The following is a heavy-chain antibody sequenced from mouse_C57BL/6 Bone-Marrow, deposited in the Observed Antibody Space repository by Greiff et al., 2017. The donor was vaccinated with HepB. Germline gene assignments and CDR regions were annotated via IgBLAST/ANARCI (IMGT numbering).Heavy chain of an antibody. D-gene: IGHD1-1*01. Sequence: EVKLMESGPGLAKPSQTLSLTCSVTGYSITSDYWNWIRKFPGNKLEYMGYISYSGSTYYNPSLKSRISITRDTSKNQYYLQLNTVTTEDTATYYCGRYSGYGSSYGDYDDWGQGTTLTVSS. V-gene: IGHV3-8*01. J-gene: IGHJ2*01. CDR1: GYSITSDY. CDR3: GRYSGYGSSYGDYDD. CDR2: ISYSGST.